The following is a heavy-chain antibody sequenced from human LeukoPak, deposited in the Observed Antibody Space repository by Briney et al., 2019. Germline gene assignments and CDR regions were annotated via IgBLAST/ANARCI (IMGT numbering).Heavy chain of an antibody. Sequence: GGSLRLXCAASGFTFSSYSMNWDRQAPGKGLEWVSSISSSSSYIYYADSVKGRFTISRDNAKDSLYLQMNSLRAEDTAVYYCARGSAPTFDYWGQGTLVTVSS. J-gene: IGHJ4*02. CDR1: GFTFSSYS. CDR3: ARGSAPTFDY. CDR2: ISSSSSYI. V-gene: IGHV3-21*01.